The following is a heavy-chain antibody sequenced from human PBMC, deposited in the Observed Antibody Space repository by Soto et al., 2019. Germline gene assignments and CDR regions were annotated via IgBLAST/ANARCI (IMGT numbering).Heavy chain of an antibody. Sequence: QVQLVQSGAEVKKPGASVKVSCKASGYTFTSYGISWVRQAPGQGLEWMGWISAYNGNTNYAQKLQGRVTMTTDTSTSTAYMELRSLRSDDTAVYYCARDALRLPWFGEFSSFYYYYYMDVWGKGTTVTVSS. CDR1: GYTFTSYG. CDR3: ARDALRLPWFGEFSSFYYYYYMDV. V-gene: IGHV1-18*01. CDR2: ISAYNGNT. D-gene: IGHD3-10*01. J-gene: IGHJ6*03.